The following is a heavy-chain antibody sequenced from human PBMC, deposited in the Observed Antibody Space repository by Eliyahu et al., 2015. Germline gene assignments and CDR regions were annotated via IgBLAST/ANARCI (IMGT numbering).Heavy chain of an antibody. D-gene: IGHD6-19*01. J-gene: IGHJ4*02. CDR1: GFTSNNXA. CDR2: IYGSGDST. CDR3: AKDTGNGWGFFDY. V-gene: IGHV3-23*01. Sequence: EVQLLESGGGLGQPGGSLXLSCAASGFTSNNXAINWVRQASGKGLEWVSTIYGSGDSTYYAESVRGRFTISRDSSKNTVYLQMNSLRADDTAIYYCAKDTGNGWGFFDYWGQGTLVTVSS.